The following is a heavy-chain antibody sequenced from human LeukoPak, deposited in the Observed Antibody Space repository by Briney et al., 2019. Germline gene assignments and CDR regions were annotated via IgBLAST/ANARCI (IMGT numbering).Heavy chain of an antibody. D-gene: IGHD3-16*01. CDR2: IKQDGSEK. J-gene: IGHJ4*02. V-gene: IGHV3-7*01. CDR3: AGDQGWGDY. CDR1: GFTFSSYG. Sequence: GGSLRLSCAASGFTFSSYGMHWVRQAPGKGLEWVANIKQDGSEKYYVDSIKGRFTISRDNAKNSLYVQMNNLRAEDTAVYYCAGDQGWGDYWGQGTLVTVSS.